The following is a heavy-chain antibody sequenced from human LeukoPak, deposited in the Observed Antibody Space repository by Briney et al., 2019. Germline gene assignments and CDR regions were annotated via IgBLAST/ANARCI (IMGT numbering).Heavy chain of an antibody. CDR3: ARAPDSSGYYYHFDY. Sequence: PGRSLRLSCGASGFMFSQYAMNWVRQAPGQGLEWVVIISYGGNNQNYAESVKGRFTISRDNTKNTVYLQMNSLRPEDTAVYYCARAPDSSGYYYHFDYWGQGTLVTVSS. CDR2: ISYGGNNQ. V-gene: IGHV3-30-3*01. J-gene: IGHJ4*02. CDR1: GFMFSQYA. D-gene: IGHD3-22*01.